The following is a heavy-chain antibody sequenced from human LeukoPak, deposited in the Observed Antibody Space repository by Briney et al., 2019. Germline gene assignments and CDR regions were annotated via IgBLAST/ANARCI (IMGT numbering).Heavy chain of an antibody. Sequence: PSQTLSLTCTVSSGSLSSYYTSWIRHPPGEGLEWIGYIYYSGSTTNNPSLKSRVPISVDTPKNQFSLKLSSVTAADTPVYYCARGCGGDCYHGPAFDIWGQGTMVTVSS. CDR1: SGSLSSYY. CDR2: IYYSGST. D-gene: IGHD2-21*02. J-gene: IGHJ3*02. V-gene: IGHV4-59*01. CDR3: ARGCGGDCYHGPAFDI.